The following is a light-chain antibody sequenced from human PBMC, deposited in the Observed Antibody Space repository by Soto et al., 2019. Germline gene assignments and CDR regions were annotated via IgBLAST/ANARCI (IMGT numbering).Light chain of an antibody. J-gene: IGKJ4*01. Sequence: EIVMTQSLATLSVSPGERATLSCRASQSVGSHLAWCQQKPGQAPRLLIYGASTRATGIPARFSASGSGTEFTLTLSSLESEDFAVYYCQQYNNWPLTFGGGTKVEIK. CDR1: QSVGSH. V-gene: IGKV3-15*01. CDR3: QQYNNWPLT. CDR2: GAS.